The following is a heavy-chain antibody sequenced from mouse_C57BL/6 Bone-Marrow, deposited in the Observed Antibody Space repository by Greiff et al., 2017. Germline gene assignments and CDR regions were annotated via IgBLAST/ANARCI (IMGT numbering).Heavy chain of an antibody. CDR3: ARSDDGCYWYFDV. D-gene: IGHD2-3*01. V-gene: IGHV1-82*01. Sequence: QVQLQQSGPELVKPGASVKISCKASGYAFSSSWMNWVKQRPGKGLEWIGRIYPGDGDTNYNGKFKGKATLTADKSSSTAYMQLSSLTSEDSAVYFCARSDDGCYWYFDVWGTGTTVTVSS. CDR1: GYAFSSSW. J-gene: IGHJ1*03. CDR2: IYPGDGDT.